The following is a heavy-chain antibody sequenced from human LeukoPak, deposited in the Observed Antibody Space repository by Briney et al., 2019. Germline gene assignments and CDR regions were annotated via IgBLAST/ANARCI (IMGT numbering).Heavy chain of an antibody. D-gene: IGHD5-24*01. CDR3: ARSPRDGYHDAFDI. J-gene: IGHJ3*02. CDR1: GYRFTSYW. CDR2: IYPADSDT. V-gene: IGHV5-51*01. Sequence: PGESLKISCKGSGYRFTSYWIGWVRQMPGKGLEWMGIIYPADSDTKYSPSFQGQVTISADKSITTAYLQWSSLKASDTAMYYCARSPRDGYHDAFDIWGQGTMVTVSS.